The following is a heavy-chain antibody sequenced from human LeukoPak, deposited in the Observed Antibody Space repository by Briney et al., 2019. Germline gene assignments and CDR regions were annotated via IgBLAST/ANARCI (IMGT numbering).Heavy chain of an antibody. V-gene: IGHV7-4-1*02. CDR1: GYTFTSYA. D-gene: IGHD6-19*01. CDR3: ARVYHPGYSSGWPPYYYYYYMDV. J-gene: IGHJ6*03. Sequence: GASVKVSCKASGYTFTSYAMNWVRQAPGQGLEWMGWINTNTGNPTYAQGFTGRFVFSLDTSVSTAYLQISSLKAEDTAVYYCARVYHPGYSSGWPPYYYYYYMDVWGKGTTVTVSS. CDR2: INTNTGNP.